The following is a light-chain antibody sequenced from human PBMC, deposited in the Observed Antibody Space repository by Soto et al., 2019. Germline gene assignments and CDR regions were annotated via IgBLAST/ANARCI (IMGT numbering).Light chain of an antibody. J-gene: IGKJ1*01. Sequence: DIVMTQSPDSLAVSLGERATINCKSSQSVLYSSNNRNYLAWYQQKPGQPPKLLIYWASTRESGVPDRFSGSGSGTDFTLTISSLQAEDVAVYYCQQYYNPSWTFGQGTKVEIK. V-gene: IGKV4-1*01. CDR2: WAS. CDR1: QSVLYSSNNRNY. CDR3: QQYYNPSWT.